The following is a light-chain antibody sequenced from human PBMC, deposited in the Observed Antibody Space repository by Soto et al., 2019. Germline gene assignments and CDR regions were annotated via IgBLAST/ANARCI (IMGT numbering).Light chain of an antibody. V-gene: IGLV2-8*01. CDR1: SSDVGGYNS. Sequence: QSALTQPPSASGSPGQSVTISCTGTSSDVGGYNSVSWYQQHPGKAPKLIIYEVSKRPSGVPDRFSGSKSANTASLTVSGLQAEDEADYYCCSYAGSDNWGLFGGGTQLTVL. CDR3: CSYAGSDNWGL. J-gene: IGLJ7*01. CDR2: EVS.